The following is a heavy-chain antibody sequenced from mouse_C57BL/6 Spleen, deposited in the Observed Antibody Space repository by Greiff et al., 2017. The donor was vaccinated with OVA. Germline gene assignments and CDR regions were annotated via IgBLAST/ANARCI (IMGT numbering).Heavy chain of an antibody. D-gene: IGHD4-1*01. CDR2: IHPNSGST. CDR1: GYTFTSYW. J-gene: IGHJ4*01. CDR3: ANTLTGPMDY. V-gene: IGHV1-64*01. Sequence: VQLQQPGAELVKPGASVKLSCKASGYTFTSYWMHWVKQRPGQGLEWIGMIHPNSGSTNYNEKLKSKATLTVDKSSSTAYMQLSSLTSEDSAVYYCANTLTGPMDYWGQGTSVTVSS.